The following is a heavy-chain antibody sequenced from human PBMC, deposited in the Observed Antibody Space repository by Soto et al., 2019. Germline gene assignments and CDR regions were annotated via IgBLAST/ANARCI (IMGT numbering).Heavy chain of an antibody. V-gene: IGHV3-15*07. CDR2: IKTKTDGGTT. Sequence: NSWTNRYSKKPGKGLEWVGRIKTKTDGGTTDYAAPVKGRFTISRDDSKNTMYLQMNSLKTDDTAVYYCTTAEWVGELLPFFAYWGNGTLVPVSS. J-gene: IGHJ4*01. CDR1: NSW. D-gene: IGHD3-10*01. CDR3: TTAEWVGELLPFFAY.